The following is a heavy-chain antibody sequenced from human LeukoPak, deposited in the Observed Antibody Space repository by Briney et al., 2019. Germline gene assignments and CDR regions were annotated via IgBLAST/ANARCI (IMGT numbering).Heavy chain of an antibody. CDR1: GYSITSGYY. J-gene: IGHJ4*02. CDR3: AKGTSSGWYYFDY. D-gene: IGHD6-19*01. Sequence: PSETLSLTCIVSGYSITSGYYWGWIRQPPGKGLEWIGSIYHSGDTYYNPSLKSRVTISVDTSKNQFSLKLDSVTAADAAVYYCAKGTSSGWYYFDYWGQGTLVTVSS. V-gene: IGHV4-38-2*02. CDR2: IYHSGDT.